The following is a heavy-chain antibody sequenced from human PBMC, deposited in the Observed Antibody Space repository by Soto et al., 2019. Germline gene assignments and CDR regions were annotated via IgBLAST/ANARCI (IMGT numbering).Heavy chain of an antibody. CDR3: ARSQGSSTSLDIYYYYYYGMDV. Sequence: QVQLVQSGAEVKKPGSSVKVSCKASGGTFSSYAISWVRQAPGQGLEWMGGIIPISGTANYAQKFQGRVTITAEEYTSTAYMELSSLRSEDTAVYYCARSQGSSTSLDIYYYYYYGMDVWGQGTTITVSS. J-gene: IGHJ6*02. V-gene: IGHV1-69*01. D-gene: IGHD2-2*01. CDR1: GGTFSSYA. CDR2: IIPISGTA.